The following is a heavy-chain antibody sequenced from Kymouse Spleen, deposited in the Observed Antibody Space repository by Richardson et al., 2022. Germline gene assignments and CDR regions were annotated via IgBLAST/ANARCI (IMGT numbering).Heavy chain of an antibody. CDR1: GFTFSSYG. CDR3: ANNWNYYYYYGMDV. Sequence: QVQLVESGGGVVQPGRSLRLSCAASGFTFSSYGMHWVRQAPGKGLEWVAVISYDGSNKYYADSVKGRFTISRDNSKNTLYLQMNSLRAEDTAVYYCANNWNYYYYYGMDVWGQGTTVTVSS. V-gene: IGHV3-30*18. D-gene: IGHD1-20*01,IGHD1-7*01. CDR2: ISYDGSNK. J-gene: IGHJ6*02.